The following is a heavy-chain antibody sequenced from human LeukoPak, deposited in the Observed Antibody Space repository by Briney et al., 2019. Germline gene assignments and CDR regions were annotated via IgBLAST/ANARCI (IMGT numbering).Heavy chain of an antibody. D-gene: IGHD3-10*01. V-gene: IGHV4-39*07. CDR3: AHLSITMVRGGDAFDI. Sequence: SETLSLTCTVSSDFFSSVTDYWAWIRQPPGKGLEWIASGDYSGGTYYNPSLESRVAISADTSKNQFSLKLSSVTAADTAVYYCAHLSITMVRGGDAFDIWGQGTMVTVSS. CDR1: SDFFSSVTDY. CDR2: GDYSGGT. J-gene: IGHJ3*02.